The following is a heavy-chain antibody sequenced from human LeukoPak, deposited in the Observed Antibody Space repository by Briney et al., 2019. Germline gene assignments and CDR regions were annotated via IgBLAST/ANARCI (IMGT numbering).Heavy chain of an antibody. CDR3: ARLIAAARGPTSYSNMDF. J-gene: IGHJ6*03. CDR1: GGSISSGDYY. Sequence: SETLSLTCTVSGGSISSGDYYWSWIRQPPGKGLEWIGYIYYSGSTYYNPSLKSRVTISVDTSKNQFSLKLSSVTAADTAVYYCARLIAAARGPTSYSNMDFWGKGTTVTVSS. CDR2: IYYSGST. V-gene: IGHV4-30-4*08. D-gene: IGHD6-13*01.